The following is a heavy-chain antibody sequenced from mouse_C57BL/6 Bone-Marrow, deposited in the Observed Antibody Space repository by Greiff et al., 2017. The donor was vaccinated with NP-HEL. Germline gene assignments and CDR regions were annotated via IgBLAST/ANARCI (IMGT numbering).Heavy chain of an antibody. J-gene: IGHJ1*03. D-gene: IGHD1-1*01. CDR1: GFTFSSYA. CDR3: TRYYYGSSYGWYFDV. V-gene: IGHV5-9-1*02. CDR2: ISSGGDYI. Sequence: EVMLVESGEGLVKPGGSLKLSCAASGFTFSSYAMSWVRQTPEKRLEWVAYISSGGDYIYYADPVKGRFTISRDNARNPLYLQMSSLKSEDTAMYYCTRYYYGSSYGWYFDVWGTGTTVTVSS.